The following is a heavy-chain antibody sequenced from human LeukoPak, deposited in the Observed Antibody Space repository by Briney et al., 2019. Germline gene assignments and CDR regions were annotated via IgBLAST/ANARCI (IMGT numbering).Heavy chain of an antibody. J-gene: IGHJ4*02. V-gene: IGHV3-23*01. D-gene: IGHD6-13*01. CDR2: ISGSGGST. CDR1: GITVSDNY. Sequence: QAGGSLRLSCAASGITVSDNYLSWVRQAPGKGLEWVSAISGSGGSTYYADSVKGRFTISRDNSKNTLYLQMDSLRAEDTAVYYCAKDLIAAAGTDYWGQGTLVTVSS. CDR3: AKDLIAAAGTDY.